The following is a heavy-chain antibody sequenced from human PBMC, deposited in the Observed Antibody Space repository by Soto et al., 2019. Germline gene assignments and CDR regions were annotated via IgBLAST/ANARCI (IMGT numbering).Heavy chain of an antibody. J-gene: IGHJ5*02. D-gene: IGHD2-2*01. CDR1: GASIRSGNYY. CDR2: VHYSGTT. CDR3: ARENIVVVPTAKGWYDP. Sequence: SETLSLTCTVSGASIRSGNYYWTWIRQLPGKGLEWIGYVHYSGTTYSNPSLKSRVSISVDTSKNQFSLTVNSVTAADTAVYYCARENIVVVPTAKGWYDPWVQGTLLTFSS. V-gene: IGHV4-31*03.